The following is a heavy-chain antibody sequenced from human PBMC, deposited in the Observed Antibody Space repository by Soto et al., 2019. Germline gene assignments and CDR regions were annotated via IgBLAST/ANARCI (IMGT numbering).Heavy chain of an antibody. CDR1: GYTFTGYY. Sequence: GASVKVSCKASGYTFTGYYMHWVRQAPGQGLEWMGWINPNSGGTNYAQKFQGRVTMTRDTSISTAYMELSRLRSDDTAVYYCASLYYDILTGYYIRPFSRKERDQPFDYWGQGTLVTVSS. CDR3: ASLYYDILTGYYIRPFSRKERDQPFDY. D-gene: IGHD3-9*01. CDR2: INPNSGGT. J-gene: IGHJ4*02. V-gene: IGHV1-2*02.